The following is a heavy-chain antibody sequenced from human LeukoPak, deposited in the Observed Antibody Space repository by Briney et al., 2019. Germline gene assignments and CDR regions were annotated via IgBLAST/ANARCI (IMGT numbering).Heavy chain of an antibody. CDR1: GFTFDDYA. J-gene: IGHJ4*02. Sequence: GGSLRLSCAASGFTFDDYAMHLVRQAPGKGLEWVSLISGDGGSTYYADSVKGRFTISRDNSKNSLYLQMNSLRTEDTALYYCAKDAHYYDSSGYYPDWGQGTLVTVSS. D-gene: IGHD3-22*01. CDR2: ISGDGGST. CDR3: AKDAHYYDSSGYYPD. V-gene: IGHV3-43*02.